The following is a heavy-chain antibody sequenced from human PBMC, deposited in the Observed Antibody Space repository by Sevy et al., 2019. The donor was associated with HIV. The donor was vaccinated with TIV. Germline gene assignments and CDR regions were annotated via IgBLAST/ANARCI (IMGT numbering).Heavy chain of an antibody. V-gene: IGHV3-11*01. CDR1: GFTFSDYY. CDR2: IGSSGSTI. CDR3: ARDSLKYSSSLEGFDY. Sequence: GGSLRLSCAASGFTFSDYYMSWIRQAPGKGLEWVSYIGSSGSTIYYADSVKGRFTISRDNAKNSLYLQMNSLRAEDTAVYYCARDSLKYSSSLEGFDYWGQGTMVTVSS. J-gene: IGHJ4*02. D-gene: IGHD6-6*01.